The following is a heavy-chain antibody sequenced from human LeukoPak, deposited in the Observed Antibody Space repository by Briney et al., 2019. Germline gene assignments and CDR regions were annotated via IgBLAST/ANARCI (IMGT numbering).Heavy chain of an antibody. CDR3: ARPKGIAAAGPRLGWFDP. Sequence: ASVKVPCKASGYTFTSYYMHWVRQAPGQGLEWMGIINPSGGSTSYAQKFQGRVTMTRDTSTSTVYMELSSLRSEDTAVYYCARPKGIAAAGPRLGWFDPWGQGTLVTVSS. CDR1: GYTFTSYY. J-gene: IGHJ5*02. D-gene: IGHD6-13*01. V-gene: IGHV1-46*01. CDR2: INPSGGST.